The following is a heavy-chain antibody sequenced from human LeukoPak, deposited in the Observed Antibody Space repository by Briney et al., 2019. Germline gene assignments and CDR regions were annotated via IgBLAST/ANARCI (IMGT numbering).Heavy chain of an antibody. J-gene: IGHJ4*02. CDR2: IWYDGSNK. V-gene: IGHV3-33*01. Sequence: GGSLRLSCAASGFTFSSYGMHWVRQAPGKGLEWVAVIWYDGSNKYYADSVKGRFTISRDNSKNTLYLQMNSLRAEDTAVYYCATKGPYDSSGIDYWGQGTLVTVSS. CDR1: GFTFSSYG. CDR3: ATKGPYDSSGIDY. D-gene: IGHD3-22*01.